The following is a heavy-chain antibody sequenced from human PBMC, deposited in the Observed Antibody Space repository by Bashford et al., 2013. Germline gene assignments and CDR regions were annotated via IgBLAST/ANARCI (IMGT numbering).Heavy chain of an antibody. J-gene: IGHJ6*02. Sequence: ASVKVSCKASGYTFTSYGISWVRQAPGQGLEWMGWISAYNGNTNYAQKLQGRVTMTTDTSTSTAYMELRSLRSDDTAVYYCASGTEIAVADLYYYYGMDVWGQGTTVTVSS. CDR1: GYTFTSYG. D-gene: IGHD6-19*01. CDR3: ASGTEIAVADLYYYYGMDV. CDR2: ISAYNGNT. V-gene: IGHV1-18*01.